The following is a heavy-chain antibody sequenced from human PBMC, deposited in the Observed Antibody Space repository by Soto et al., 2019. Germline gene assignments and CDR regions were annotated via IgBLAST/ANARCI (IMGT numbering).Heavy chain of an antibody. D-gene: IGHD4-4*01. Sequence: PSETLSLTCTVSGGSVSSGSYYWSWIRQPPGKGLEWIGYIYYSGSTNYNPSLKSRVTISVDTSKNQFSLKLSSVTAADTAVYYCARDGDYSNYCLYGMDVWGRGTTVTVSS. V-gene: IGHV4-61*01. CDR2: IYYSGST. CDR1: GGSVSSGSYY. J-gene: IGHJ6*02. CDR3: ARDGDYSNYCLYGMDV.